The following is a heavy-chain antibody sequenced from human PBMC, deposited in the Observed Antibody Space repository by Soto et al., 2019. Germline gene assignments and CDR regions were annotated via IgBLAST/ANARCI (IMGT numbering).Heavy chain of an antibody. Sequence: QVQLVQSGAEVKKPGSSVKVSCKASGGTFSSYAISWVRQAPGQGLEWMGGIIPIFGTANYAQKFQGRVTITADKSTSTAYMELSSLRSEDTAVYYCARDRKYSSGWYFSYYYYCGMDVWGQGTTVTVSS. CDR3: ARDRKYSSGWYFSYYYYCGMDV. D-gene: IGHD6-19*01. CDR1: GGTFSSYA. V-gene: IGHV1-69*06. J-gene: IGHJ6*02. CDR2: IIPIFGTA.